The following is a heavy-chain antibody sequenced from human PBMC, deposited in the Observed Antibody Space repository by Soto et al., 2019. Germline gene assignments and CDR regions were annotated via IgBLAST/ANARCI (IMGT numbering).Heavy chain of an antibody. J-gene: IGHJ4*02. D-gene: IGHD2-15*01. CDR2: TYYRSQWYY. CDR1: RGSVSCKSAT. Sequence: QTLSLTLVISRGSVSCKSATWNWIRHSPSRGLEWLGRTYYRSQWYYDYAVSVKSRISINPDTSKNQFSLQLDSLTPEDTAVYFCVRLIGNSWLDQWGQGTLVTVSS. V-gene: IGHV6-1*01. CDR3: VRLIGNSWLDQ.